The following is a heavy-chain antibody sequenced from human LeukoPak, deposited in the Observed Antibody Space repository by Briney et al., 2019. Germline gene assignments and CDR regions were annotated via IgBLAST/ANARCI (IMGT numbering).Heavy chain of an antibody. J-gene: IGHJ5*02. CDR1: GFTFSRYS. CDR3: ARGGDGYTP. Sequence: GGSLRLSCAASGFTFSRYSMHWVRQAPGKGLEWVSSITSSSSYVYYADPLKGRFTISRDNAKNSLYLQMNSLRAEDTAMYYCARGGDGYTPWGQGTLVTVSS. D-gene: IGHD5-24*01. V-gene: IGHV3-21*01. CDR2: ITSSSSYV.